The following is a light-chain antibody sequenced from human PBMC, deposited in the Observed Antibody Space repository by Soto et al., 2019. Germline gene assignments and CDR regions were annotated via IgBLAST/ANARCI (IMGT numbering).Light chain of an antibody. V-gene: IGLV2-14*01. CDR2: EVS. Sequence: QSALTQPASVSGSPGQSITISCTGTSSDVGGYNYVSWYQQHPGKVPKLMIYEVSNRPSGVSNRFSGSKSGNTASLTISGLQAEDEADYYCSSDTSSNSQVFGGGTKVTVL. CDR3: SSDTSSNSQV. J-gene: IGLJ3*02. CDR1: SSDVGGYNY.